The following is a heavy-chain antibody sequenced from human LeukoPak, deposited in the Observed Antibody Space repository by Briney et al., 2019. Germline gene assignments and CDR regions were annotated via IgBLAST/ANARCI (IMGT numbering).Heavy chain of an antibody. CDR1: GFTFSSYA. Sequence: GRSLRLSCAASGFTFSSYAMHWVRQAPGKGLEWVAVIWYDGSNKYYADSVKGRFAISRDNSKNTLYLQMNSLRAEDTAVYYCAREGHGDYGLDYWGQGTLVTVSS. D-gene: IGHD4-17*01. CDR2: IWYDGSNK. CDR3: AREGHGDYGLDY. J-gene: IGHJ4*02. V-gene: IGHV3-33*08.